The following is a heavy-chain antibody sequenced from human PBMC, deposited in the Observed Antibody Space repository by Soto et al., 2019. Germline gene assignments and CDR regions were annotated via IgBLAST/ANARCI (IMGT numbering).Heavy chain of an antibody. CDR2: MNPNSGNT. CDR3: ARGLYCITTGCDAPYYFFGMDV. J-gene: IGHJ6*02. CDR1: GYTFTSYA. V-gene: IGHV1-8*01. D-gene: IGHD2-2*01. Sequence: GTSLKVSCKASGYTFTSYAFNWARQATGQGLEWMGWMNPNSGNTGYAQKFQGRVTMTRDTSISTAYMELSSLSSEDTAVYYWARGLYCITTGCDAPYYFFGMDVWGQGTTVTV.